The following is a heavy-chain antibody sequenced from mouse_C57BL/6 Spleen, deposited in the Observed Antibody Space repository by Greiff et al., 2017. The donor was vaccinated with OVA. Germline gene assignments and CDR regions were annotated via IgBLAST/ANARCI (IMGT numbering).Heavy chain of an antibody. Sequence: EVKVVESGGGLVKPGGSLKLSCAASGFTFSDYGMHWVRQAPEKGLEWVAYISSGSSTIYYADTVKGRFTISRDNAKNTLFLQMTSLRSEDTAIYYCARGGSPDWYFDVWGTGTTVTVSS. J-gene: IGHJ1*03. D-gene: IGHD1-1*02. CDR3: ARGGSPDWYFDV. CDR1: GFTFSDYG. CDR2: ISSGSSTI. V-gene: IGHV5-17*01.